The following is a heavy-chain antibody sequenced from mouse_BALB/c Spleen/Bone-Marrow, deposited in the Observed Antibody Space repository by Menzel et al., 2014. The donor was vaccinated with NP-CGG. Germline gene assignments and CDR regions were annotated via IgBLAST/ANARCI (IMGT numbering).Heavy chain of an antibody. D-gene: IGHD2-4*01. CDR1: GYAFSSYW. V-gene: IGHV1-80*01. CDR3: ATMITLHAMDD. Sequence: QVQLQQPGAELVRPGSSVKISCKASGYAFSSYWVNWVKQRPGQGLEWIGQIYPGDGDTNYNGKFKGKATLTADKSSSTAYMQLSSLASEDSAVYFCATMITLHAMDDWGQGNSDTVSS. J-gene: IGHJ4*01. CDR2: IYPGDGDT.